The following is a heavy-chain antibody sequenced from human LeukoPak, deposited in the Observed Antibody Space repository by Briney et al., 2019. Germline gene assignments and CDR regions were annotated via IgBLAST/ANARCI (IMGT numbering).Heavy chain of an antibody. D-gene: IGHD3/OR15-3a*01. CDR2: IYYSGST. Sequence: PSETLSLTCAVYGGSFSGYYWSWIRQPPGKGLEWIGYIYYSGSTYYNPSLKSRVTISVDTSKNQFSLKLSSVTAADTAVYYCARCLWTSHYGMDVWGQGTTVTVSS. CDR3: ARCLWTSHYGMDV. J-gene: IGHJ6*02. V-gene: IGHV4-34*09. CDR1: GGSFSGYY.